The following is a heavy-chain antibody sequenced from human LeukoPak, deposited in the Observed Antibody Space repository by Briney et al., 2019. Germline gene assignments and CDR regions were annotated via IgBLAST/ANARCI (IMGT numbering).Heavy chain of an antibody. CDR2: IKQDGSEK. CDR3: ARDEYYDFWSGYYKAMGYFDY. V-gene: IGHV3-7*01. J-gene: IGHJ4*02. CDR1: GFTFSSYW. Sequence: GGSLRLSCAVSGFTFSSYWMSWVRQAPGKGLEWVANIKQDGSEKYYVDSVKGRFTISRDNAKNSLYLQMNSLRAEDTAVYYCARDEYYDFWSGYYKAMGYFDYWGQGTLVTVSS. D-gene: IGHD3-3*01.